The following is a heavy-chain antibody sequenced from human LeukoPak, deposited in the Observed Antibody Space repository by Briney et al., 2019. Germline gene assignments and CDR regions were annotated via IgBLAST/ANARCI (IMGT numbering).Heavy chain of an antibody. Sequence: SETLSLTCTVSGGSISSSSYYWGWIRQPPGKGLEWIGSIYYSGSTYYNPSLKSRVTISVDTSKNQFSLKLNSVTAADTAVYYCARHYPNHYGVAFDYWGQGTLVTVSS. CDR2: IYYSGST. V-gene: IGHV4-39*01. J-gene: IGHJ4*02. CDR3: ARHYPNHYGVAFDY. CDR1: GGSISSSSYY. D-gene: IGHD4-17*01.